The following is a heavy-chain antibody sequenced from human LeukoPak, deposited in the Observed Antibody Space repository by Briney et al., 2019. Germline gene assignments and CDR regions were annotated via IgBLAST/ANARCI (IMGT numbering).Heavy chain of an antibody. Sequence: GGSLRLSCAASGFTFKSYAMSWVRQAPGKGLEWVSAMTGSGGSTYYADSVKGRFTISRDNPKNTLYLQMNSLRAGDTAVYYCAKRAAVSGSGYFDYWGQGTLVTVSS. CDR3: AKRAAVSGSGYFDY. J-gene: IGHJ4*02. CDR1: GFTFKSYA. CDR2: MTGSGGST. D-gene: IGHD6-13*01. V-gene: IGHV3-23*01.